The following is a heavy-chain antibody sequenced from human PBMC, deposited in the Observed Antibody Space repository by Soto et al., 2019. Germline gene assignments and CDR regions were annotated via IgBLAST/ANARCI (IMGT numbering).Heavy chain of an antibody. CDR3: AKVESDFWSGYYISFYYGMDV. Sequence: QVQLVESGGGVVQPGRSLRLSCAASGFTFSSYGMHWVRQAPGKGLEWVAVISYDGSNKYYADSVKGRFTISRDNSKNTLSLQMNSLRAEDTAVYYCAKVESDFWSGYYISFYYGMDVWGQGTTVTVSS. CDR1: GFTFSSYG. D-gene: IGHD3-3*01. J-gene: IGHJ6*02. V-gene: IGHV3-30*18. CDR2: ISYDGSNK.